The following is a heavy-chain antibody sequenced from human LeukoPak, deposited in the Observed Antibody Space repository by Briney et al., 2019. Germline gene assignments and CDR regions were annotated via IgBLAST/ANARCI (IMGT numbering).Heavy chain of an antibody. J-gene: IGHJ4*02. CDR3: AGHHQAYSRTY. D-gene: IGHD6-13*01. CDR2: ISTDGSST. CDR1: GFTFSSYW. Sequence: GGSLRLSCAASGFTFSSYWMHWVRQAPGKGLVWVSRISTDGSSTTYADSVKGRLTISRDNAKDTLYLQMNSLRAEDTAVYYCAGHHQAYSRTYWGQGTLVTVSS. V-gene: IGHV3-74*01.